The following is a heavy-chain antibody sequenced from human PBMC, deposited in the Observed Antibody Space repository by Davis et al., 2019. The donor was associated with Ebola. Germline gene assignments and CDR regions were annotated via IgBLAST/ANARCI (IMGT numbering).Heavy chain of an antibody. J-gene: IGHJ4*02. D-gene: IGHD2-2*02. CDR3: ARSTHPLYHEGLDY. V-gene: IGHV3-23*01. CDR1: VITFSSYA. CDR2: ISGSGGST. Sequence: GGSLRLSCTDSVITFSSYAMTWVRQAPGKGLEWVSAISGSGGSTYYADSVKGRFTISRDNSKKTLYLQMNSLRAEDTAVYYCARSTHPLYHEGLDYWGQGTLVTVSS.